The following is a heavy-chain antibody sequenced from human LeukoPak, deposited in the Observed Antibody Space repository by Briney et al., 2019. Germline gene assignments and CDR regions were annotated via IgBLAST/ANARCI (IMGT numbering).Heavy chain of an antibody. CDR1: GYSFTSYG. J-gene: IGHJ6*03. CDR2: ISGNSGNT. V-gene: IGHV1-18*01. D-gene: IGHD3-3*01. Sequence: GASVKVSCKASGYSFTSYGISWVRQAPGQGVEWMGWISGNSGNTNYAQKLQERVTMTTDTSTNTAYMELRSLRSDDTAVYYCARVHQGFWNGYYYYYMDVWGKGTTVTVSS. CDR3: ARVHQGFWNGYYYYYMDV.